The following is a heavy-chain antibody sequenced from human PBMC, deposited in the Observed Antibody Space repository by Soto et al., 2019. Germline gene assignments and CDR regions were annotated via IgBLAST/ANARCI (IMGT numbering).Heavy chain of an antibody. CDR1: GYTFTSYG. V-gene: IGHV1-18*04. D-gene: IGHD3-9*01. Sequence: ASVKVSCKASGYTFTSYGISWVRQAPGQGLEWMGWISAYNGNTNYAQKLQGRVTMTTDTSTSTAYMELRSLRSDDTAVYYCARDVLRYFDWLLQGSYYYYGMDVWGQGTTVTVSS. CDR3: ARDVLRYFDWLLQGSYYYYGMDV. J-gene: IGHJ6*02. CDR2: ISAYNGNT.